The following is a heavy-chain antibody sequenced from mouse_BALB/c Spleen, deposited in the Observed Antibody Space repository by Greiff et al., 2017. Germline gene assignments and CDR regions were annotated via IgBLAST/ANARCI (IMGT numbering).Heavy chain of an antibody. V-gene: IGHV5-4*02. CDR2: ISDGGSYT. CDR1: GFTFSDYY. Sequence: EVQGVESGGGLVKPGGSLKLSCAASGFTFSDYYMYWVRQTPEKRLEWVATISDGGSYTYYPDSVKGRFTISRDNAKNNLYLQMSSLKSEDTAMYYCASHDYDGYYAMDYWGQGTSVTVSS. D-gene: IGHD2-4*01. J-gene: IGHJ4*01. CDR3: ASHDYDGYYAMDY.